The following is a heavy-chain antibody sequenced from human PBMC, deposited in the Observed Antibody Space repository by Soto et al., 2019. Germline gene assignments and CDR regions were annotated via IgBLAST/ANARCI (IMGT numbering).Heavy chain of an antibody. Sequence: QVQLVESGRGLVKPGGSLRLSCAASGFTFIDYCMSWILQAPGKGLEWVSYISSSGSTIYYADSVKGRFTISRDNAKNSRYLQINSLRAEDTAVYYCARDYRLLVPNRFQKDYYYSMDVWGKGTTVTVSS. V-gene: IGHV3-11*01. CDR2: ISSSGSTI. CDR1: GFTFIDYC. D-gene: IGHD3-3*01. J-gene: IGHJ6*03. CDR3: ARDYRLLVPNRFQKDYYYSMDV.